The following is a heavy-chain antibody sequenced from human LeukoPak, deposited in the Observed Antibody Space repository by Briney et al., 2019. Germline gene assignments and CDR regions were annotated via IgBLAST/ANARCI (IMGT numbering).Heavy chain of an antibody. CDR2: ISSSSSYI. Sequence: GGSLRLSCAASGFTFSSYSMNWVRQAPGRGLEWVSSISSSSSYIYYADSVKGRFTISRDNAKNSLYLQMNSLRAEDTAVYYCTGGRLYCSGGSCEKANDAFDIWGQGTMVTVSS. CDR3: TGGRLYCSGGSCEKANDAFDI. CDR1: GFTFSSYS. V-gene: IGHV3-21*01. D-gene: IGHD2-15*01. J-gene: IGHJ3*02.